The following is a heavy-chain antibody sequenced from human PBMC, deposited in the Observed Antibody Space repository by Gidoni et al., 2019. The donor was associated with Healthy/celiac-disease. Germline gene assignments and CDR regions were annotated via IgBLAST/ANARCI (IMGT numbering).Heavy chain of an antibody. CDR3: ASLNYYGSGSYAYYFDY. D-gene: IGHD3-10*01. CDR2: IYYSGST. J-gene: IGHJ4*02. CDR1: GGSISSYY. V-gene: IGHV4-59*08. Sequence: QVQLQESGPGLVKPSETLSLHCTVTGGSISSYYWSWIRQPPGKGLEWIGYIYYSGSTTYTPALKSRVTISVDTSKNQFSLKLSSVTAADTAVYYCASLNYYGSGSYAYYFDYWGQGTLVTVSS.